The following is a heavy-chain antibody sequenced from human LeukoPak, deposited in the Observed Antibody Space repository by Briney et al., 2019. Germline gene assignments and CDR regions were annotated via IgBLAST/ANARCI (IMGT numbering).Heavy chain of an antibody. CDR2: IYPADSDT. CDR3: ARLRYYDILTGQNYYYHYMDV. CDR1: GYTFTNYW. J-gene: IGHJ6*03. Sequence: GESLKISCKGSGYTFTNYWIGWVRQMPGKGLEWMGVIYPADSDTRYSPSFQGQVTISADKSISTAYLQWSSLKASDTAIYYCARLRYYDILTGQNYYYHYMDVWGKGTTVSVSS. V-gene: IGHV5-51*01. D-gene: IGHD3-9*01.